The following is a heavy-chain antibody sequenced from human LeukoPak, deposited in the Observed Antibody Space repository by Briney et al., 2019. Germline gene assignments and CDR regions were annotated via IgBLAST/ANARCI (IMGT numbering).Heavy chain of an antibody. CDR3: TSPRNYYGSGGYYD. D-gene: IGHD3-10*01. CDR1: GFTFGDYA. V-gene: IGHV3-49*04. Sequence: GGSLRLSCTASGFTFGDYAMSWVRQAPGKWLEWVGFIRSKAYGGTTEYAASVKGRFTISRDDSKSIASLQMNSLKTEDTAVYYCTSPRNYYGSGGYYDWGQGTLVTVSS. J-gene: IGHJ4*02. CDR2: IRSKAYGGTT.